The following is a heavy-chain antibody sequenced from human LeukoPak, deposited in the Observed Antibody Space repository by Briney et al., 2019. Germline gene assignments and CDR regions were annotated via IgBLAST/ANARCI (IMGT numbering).Heavy chain of an antibody. CDR2: ISAYNGNT. D-gene: IGHD7-27*01. V-gene: IGHV1-18*01. CDR1: GYTFTKYG. J-gene: IGHJ4*02. Sequence: APVKVSCKASGYTFTKYGITWVRQAPGQGLEWMGWISAYNGNTNYAQKLQGRVTMTTDTSTSTAYMELRSLRSDDTAVYYCARALKTGDEEAYWGQGTLVTVSS. CDR3: ARALKTGDEEAY.